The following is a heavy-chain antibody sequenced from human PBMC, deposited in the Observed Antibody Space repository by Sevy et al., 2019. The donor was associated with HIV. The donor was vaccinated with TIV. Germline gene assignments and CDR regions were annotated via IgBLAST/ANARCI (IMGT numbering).Heavy chain of an antibody. D-gene: IGHD3-22*01. V-gene: IGHV4-39*01. CDR1: GGSISSSSYY. CDR2: TYYSGST. J-gene: IGHJ4*02. Sequence: SETLSLTCTVSGGSISSSSYYWGWIRQPPGKGLEWIGSTYYSGSTYYNPSLKSRVTISVDTSKNQFSLKLSSVTAADTAVYYCARHKIKAYYYDSSGYYYEGWGQGTLVTVSS. CDR3: ARHKIKAYYYDSSGYYYEG.